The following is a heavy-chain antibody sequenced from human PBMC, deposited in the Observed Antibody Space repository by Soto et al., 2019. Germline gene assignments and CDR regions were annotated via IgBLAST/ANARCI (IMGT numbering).Heavy chain of an antibody. CDR2: ISWNSGNT. CDR3: AKDSCSSSSCYFFDQ. CDR1: GFTFDNFA. J-gene: IGHJ4*02. D-gene: IGHD2-2*01. V-gene: IGHV3-9*01. Sequence: GGSLRLSCAASGFTFDNFAMHWVRQAPGKGLEWVSGISWNSGNTGYADSVKGRFTISRDNAKNSLFLQMNSLRAEDTAFYYCAKDSCSSSSCYFFDQWGQGTLVTVSS.